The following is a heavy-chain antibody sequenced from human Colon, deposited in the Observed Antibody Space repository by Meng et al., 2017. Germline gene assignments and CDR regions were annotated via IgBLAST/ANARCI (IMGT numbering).Heavy chain of an antibody. CDR3: ARDHGYSYGLPLDY. V-gene: IGHV6-1*01. CDR2: TYYRSKWYN. CDR1: GDSVSSNTAA. Sequence: QVQLQQSGPGLVKPSQTLPLTCVISGDSVSSNTAAWNWIRQSPSRGLEWLGRTYYRSKWYNEYAVSVKSRMTFNADTSKNQVSLQVNSVTPEDTAVYYYARDHGYSYGLPLDYWGQGILVTVSS. D-gene: IGHD5-18*01. J-gene: IGHJ4*02.